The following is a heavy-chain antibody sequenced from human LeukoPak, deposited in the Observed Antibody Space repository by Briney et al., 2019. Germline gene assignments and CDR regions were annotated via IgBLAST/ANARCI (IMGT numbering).Heavy chain of an antibody. J-gene: IGHJ6*03. CDR2: IKQDGSEK. Sequence: GSLRLPCAASGFTFSSYWMSWVRQAPGKGLEWVANIKQDGSEKYYVDSVKGRFTISRDNAKNSLYLQMNSLRAEDTAVYYCARDSGSWELLYYYYMDVWGKGTTVTVSS. D-gene: IGHD1-26*01. V-gene: IGHV3-7*01. CDR1: GFTFSSYW. CDR3: ARDSGSWELLYYYYMDV.